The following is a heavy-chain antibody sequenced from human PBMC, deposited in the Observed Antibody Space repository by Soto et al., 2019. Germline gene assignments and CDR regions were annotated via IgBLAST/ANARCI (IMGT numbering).Heavy chain of an antibody. CDR1: GFTFSSYA. V-gene: IGHV3-23*01. J-gene: IGHJ4*02. Sequence: PGGSLRLSCAASGFTFSSYAMSWVRQAPGKGLEWVSAISGSGGSTYYADSVKGRFTISRDNSKNTLYLQMNSLRAEDTAAYYFATRNWELQGYWGQGTLVTVSS. CDR3: ATRNWELQGY. D-gene: IGHD1-26*01. CDR2: ISGSGGST.